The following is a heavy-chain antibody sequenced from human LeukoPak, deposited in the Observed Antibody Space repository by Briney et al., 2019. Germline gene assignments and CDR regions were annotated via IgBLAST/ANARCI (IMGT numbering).Heavy chain of an antibody. CDR1: GGSFSGYY. CDR2: INHSGGT. CDR3: ARAAYTYYYDSSGYGRACYYYYMDV. D-gene: IGHD3-22*01. Sequence: PSETLSLTCAVYGGSFSGYYWSWIRQPPGKGLEWIGEINHSGGTNYNPSLKSRVTISVDTSKNQFSLKLSSVTAADTAVYYCARAAYTYYYDSSGYGRACYYYYMDVWGKGTTVTVSS. V-gene: IGHV4-34*01. J-gene: IGHJ6*03.